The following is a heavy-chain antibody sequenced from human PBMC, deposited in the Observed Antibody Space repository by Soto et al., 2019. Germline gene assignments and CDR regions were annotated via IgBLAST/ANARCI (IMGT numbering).Heavy chain of an antibody. V-gene: IGHV4-39*01. CDR3: ARHGVKGIAMAASVDY. CDR1: GGSISSRSYY. D-gene: IGHD6-19*01. CDR2: TYYSENT. Sequence: PSETLSLTCTVSGGSISSRSYYWGWVRQAPGKGLEWIGSTYYSENTYYNPSLRSRVTISVDTSKNQFSLNLSSVTATDTAVYYCARHGVKGIAMAASVDYWGPGTLVTVSS. J-gene: IGHJ4*02.